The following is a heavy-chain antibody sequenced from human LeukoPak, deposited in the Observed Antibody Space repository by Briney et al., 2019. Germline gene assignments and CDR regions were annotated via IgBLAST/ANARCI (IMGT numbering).Heavy chain of an antibody. Sequence: SETLSLTCTVSGGSISSYYWSWIRQPAGKGLERIGRIYASGSTNYNPSLKSRVTMSVDTSKNQFSLKLSSVTAADTAVYYCARVNRNYDFWSGYYIPDFDYWGQGTLVTVSS. D-gene: IGHD3-3*01. CDR3: ARVNRNYDFWSGYYIPDFDY. CDR1: GGSISSYY. CDR2: IYASGST. J-gene: IGHJ4*02. V-gene: IGHV4-4*07.